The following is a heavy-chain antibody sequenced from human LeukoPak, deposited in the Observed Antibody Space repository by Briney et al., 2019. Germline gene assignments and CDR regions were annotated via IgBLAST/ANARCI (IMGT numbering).Heavy chain of an antibody. CDR2: IYYSGST. V-gene: IGHV4-39*05. CDR3: AIRGSKYSGYQDPRDY. CDR1: GGSISSSSYY. Sequence: PETPSLTCTVPGGSISSSSYYWGWIRQPPGKGLEWIGSIYYSGSTCYNPSLKSRVTISVDTSKNQFSLKLSSVTAADTAVYYCAIRGSKYSGYQDPRDYWGQGTRVPVFS. J-gene: IGHJ4*02. D-gene: IGHD5-12*01.